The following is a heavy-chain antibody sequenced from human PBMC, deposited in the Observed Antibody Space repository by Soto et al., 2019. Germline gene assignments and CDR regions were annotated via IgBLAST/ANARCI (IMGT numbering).Heavy chain of an antibody. CDR1: DGSFSGYY. CDR2: INHSGST. CDR3: ARGHRYSYGPYYYYYMDV. D-gene: IGHD5-18*01. J-gene: IGHJ6*03. V-gene: IGHV4-34*01. Sequence: QVQLQQWGAGLLKPAETLSLTRGVYDGSFSGYYWTWIRQPPGKGLEWIGEINHSGSTHYNSSLKSRVTISADTSNNQFSLKVTSVTAADTAVYYCARGHRYSYGPYYYYYMDVWGKGTTVAVSS.